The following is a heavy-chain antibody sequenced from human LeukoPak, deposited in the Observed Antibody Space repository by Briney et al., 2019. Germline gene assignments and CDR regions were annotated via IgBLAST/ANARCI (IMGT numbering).Heavy chain of an antibody. CDR3: ARGRYYYDSSGYHRGGDFDY. D-gene: IGHD3-22*01. CDR2: MNPNSGNT. V-gene: IGHV1-8*03. Sequence: GASVKVSCKASGYTFTSYDINWVRQATGQGLEWMGWMNPNSGNTGYAQKFQGRVTITRNTSISTAYMELSSLRSEDTAVYYCARGRYYYDSSGYHRGGDFDYWGQGTLVTVSS. J-gene: IGHJ4*02. CDR1: GYTFTSYD.